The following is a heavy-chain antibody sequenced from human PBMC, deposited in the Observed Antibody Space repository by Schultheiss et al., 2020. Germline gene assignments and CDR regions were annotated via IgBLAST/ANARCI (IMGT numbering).Heavy chain of an antibody. CDR1: GGSISSYY. J-gene: IGHJ4*02. Sequence: SETLSLTCTVSGGSISSYYWSWIRQPPGKGLEWIGEIYHSGSTNYNPSLKSRVTISVDKSKNQFSRKLSSVTAADTAVYYCARRKIHSSGWTYYFDDWGQGALVTVSS. V-gene: IGHV4-59*08. CDR2: IYHSGST. D-gene: IGHD6-19*01. CDR3: ARRKIHSSGWTYYFDD.